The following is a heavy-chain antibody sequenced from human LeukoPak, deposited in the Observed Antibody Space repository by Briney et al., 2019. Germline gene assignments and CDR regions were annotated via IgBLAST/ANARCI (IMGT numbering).Heavy chain of an antibody. CDR3: ARFKWGDWFDP. CDR1: GGSISSGSYY. V-gene: IGHV4-61*02. J-gene: IGHJ5*02. D-gene: IGHD7-27*01. Sequence: SETLSLTCTVSGGSISSGSYYWSWIRQPAGKGLEWIGRIYTSGSTNYNPSLKSRVTISVDTSKNQFSLKLSSVTAADTAVYYCARFKWGDWFDPWGQGTLVTVSS. CDR2: IYTSGST.